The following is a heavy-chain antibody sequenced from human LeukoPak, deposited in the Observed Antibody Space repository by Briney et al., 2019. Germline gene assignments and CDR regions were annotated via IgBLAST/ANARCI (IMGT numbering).Heavy chain of an antibody. J-gene: IGHJ4*02. CDR1: GFTFGDYA. CDR2: IRSKVYGGTP. V-gene: IGHV3-49*04. CDR3: TRDQTPYY. Sequence: GGSLRLSCTASGFTFGDYAMTWVRQAPGKGLEWVGFIRSKVYGGTPEYAASVKGRFTISRDDSKGIAYLQMNSLKTEDAAVYYCTRDQTPYYWGQGTLVTVSS.